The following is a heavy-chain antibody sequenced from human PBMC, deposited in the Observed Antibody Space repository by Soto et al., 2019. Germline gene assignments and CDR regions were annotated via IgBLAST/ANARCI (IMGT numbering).Heavy chain of an antibody. CDR1: GCTFSSYG. D-gene: IGHD6-13*01. V-gene: IGHV3-33*01. CDR2: IWYDGSNK. Sequence: GGSLRLSCAASGCTFSSYGMHCVRQAPGKGLEWVAVIWYDGSNKYYADSVKGRFTISRDNSKNTLYLQMNSLRAEDTAVYYCARDGSSNHYYYYGMDVWGQGTTVTVSS. CDR3: ARDGSSNHYYYYGMDV. J-gene: IGHJ6*02.